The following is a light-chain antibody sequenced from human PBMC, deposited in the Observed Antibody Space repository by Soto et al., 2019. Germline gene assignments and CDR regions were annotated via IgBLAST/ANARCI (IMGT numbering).Light chain of an antibody. CDR2: DVS. CDR3: SSYTSSSTLYV. J-gene: IGLJ1*01. V-gene: IGLV2-14*01. Sequence: LTQPASVSGSPGQSITISCTGTSSDIGAYNYVSWYQQHPGKAPKLMICDVSDRPSGVSNRFSGSKSGNTASLTISGLQAEDEADYYCSSYTSSSTLYVFGTGTKVTVL. CDR1: SSDIGAYNY.